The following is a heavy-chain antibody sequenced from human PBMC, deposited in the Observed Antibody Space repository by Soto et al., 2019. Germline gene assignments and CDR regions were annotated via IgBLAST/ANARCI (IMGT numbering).Heavy chain of an antibody. Sequence: SETLSLTCTVSGGSISSSSYYWGWIRQPPGKGLEWIGSIYYSGSTYYNPSLKSRVTISLDTSKNQFSLKLSSVTAADTAVYYCARAIGGEYYDFWSGYYTRNWFDPWGQGTLVTVSS. D-gene: IGHD3-3*01. CDR2: IYYSGST. CDR3: ARAIGGEYYDFWSGYYTRNWFDP. J-gene: IGHJ5*02. V-gene: IGHV4-39*01. CDR1: GGSISSSSYY.